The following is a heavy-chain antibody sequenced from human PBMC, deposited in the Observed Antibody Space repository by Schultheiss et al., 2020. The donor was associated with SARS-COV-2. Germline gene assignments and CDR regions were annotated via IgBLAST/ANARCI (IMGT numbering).Heavy chain of an antibody. CDR2: IYYSGST. D-gene: IGHD6-6*01. J-gene: IGHJ4*02. Sequence: SETLSLTCTVSGGSISSYYWSWIRQPPGKGLEWIGYIYYSGSTNYNPSLKSRVTMSVDTSKNQFSLKLSSVTAADTAVYYCARGAYGSSATFDYWGQGTLVTVSS. CDR3: ARGAYGSSATFDY. CDR1: GGSISSYY. V-gene: IGHV4-59*12.